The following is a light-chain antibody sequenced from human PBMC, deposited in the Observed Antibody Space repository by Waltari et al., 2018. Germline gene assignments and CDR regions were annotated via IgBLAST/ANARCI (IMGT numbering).Light chain of an antibody. V-gene: IGKV1-5*01. Sequence: DIQMTQSPSTLSASVGDRVTITCRASQGISRGLAWYQQKPGKPPKVLIYDASSLGSGVPSRFSGSGSETEFTLVISNLQPDDVATYYCQQYSGYSGIFGGGTKVEIK. CDR2: DAS. J-gene: IGKJ4*01. CDR1: QGISRG. CDR3: QQYSGYSGI.